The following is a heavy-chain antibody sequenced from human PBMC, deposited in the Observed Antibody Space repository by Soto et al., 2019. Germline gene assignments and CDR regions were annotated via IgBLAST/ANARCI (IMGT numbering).Heavy chain of an antibody. CDR2: IYYSGST. V-gene: IGHV4-59*01. Sequence: PSETLCLTCTVSGGSISGYCWSWIRQPPGKGLEWIGYIYYSGSTNYNPSLKSRVTISVDTSKNQFSLKLSSVTAADTTVYYCARVGRGVVATISDYWGQGTLVTVSS. CDR1: GGSISGYC. J-gene: IGHJ4*02. CDR3: ARVGRGVVATISDY. D-gene: IGHD5-12*01.